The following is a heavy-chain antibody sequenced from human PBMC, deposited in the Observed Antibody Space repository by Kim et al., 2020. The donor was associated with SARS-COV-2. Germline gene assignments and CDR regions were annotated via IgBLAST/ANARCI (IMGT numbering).Heavy chain of an antibody. D-gene: IGHD6-19*01. CDR3: AAGRGWLIDC. J-gene: IGHJ4*02. CDR2: IKQDGSET. CDR1: GLTFSDYW. V-gene: IGHV3-7*05. Sequence: GGSLRLSCAASGLTFSDYWVNWVRQAPGKGLEWVANIKQDGSETNYVDSVKGRFTLSRDNAKNLVFLEVNTLTADDSAVYFCAAGRGWLIDCWGQGPMVPVSS.